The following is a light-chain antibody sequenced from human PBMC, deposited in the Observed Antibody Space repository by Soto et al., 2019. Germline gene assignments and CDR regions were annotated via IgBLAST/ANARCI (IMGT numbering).Light chain of an antibody. CDR1: QSVDTW. CDR2: KAS. CDR3: QHYNNYART. Sequence: DIQMTQSPSTLSASVGDRVIITCRASQSVDTWLAWYQQKPGKVPKLLIYKASSLESGVPSRFSGSGSGTEFTLTISSLQPDDFATYYCQHYNNYARTFGQGTKVESK. V-gene: IGKV1-5*03. J-gene: IGKJ1*01.